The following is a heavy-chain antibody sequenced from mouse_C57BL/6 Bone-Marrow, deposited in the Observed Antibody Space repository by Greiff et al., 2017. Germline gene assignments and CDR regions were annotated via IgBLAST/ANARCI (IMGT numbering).Heavy chain of an antibody. J-gene: IGHJ4*01. Sequence: QVQLQQSGAELVKPGASVKLSCKASGYTFTSYWMHWVKQRPGQGLEWIGMIHPNSGSTNYNEKFKSKATLTVDKSSSTAYMQLSSLTSEDSAVYYCARGGVYDYDDGYYAMDYWGQGTSVTVSS. CDR1: GYTFTSYW. V-gene: IGHV1-64*01. D-gene: IGHD2-4*01. CDR2: IHPNSGST. CDR3: ARGGVYDYDDGYYAMDY.